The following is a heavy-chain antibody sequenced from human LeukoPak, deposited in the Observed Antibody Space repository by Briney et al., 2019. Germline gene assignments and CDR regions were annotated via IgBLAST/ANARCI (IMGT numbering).Heavy chain of an antibody. CDR2: IIPIFSTS. D-gene: IGHD2-2*01. CDR3: ARDQNIVVVPAAGYYYYYYMDV. V-gene: IGHV1-69*05. J-gene: IGHJ6*03. Sequence: ASVKVSCKASGGTFSNYGISWVRQAPGHGLEWMGGIIPIFSTSNYAQKFQGRVTMTRDTSTSTVYMELSSLRSEDTAVYYCARDQNIVVVPAAGYYYYYYMDVWGKGTTVTISS. CDR1: GGTFSNYG.